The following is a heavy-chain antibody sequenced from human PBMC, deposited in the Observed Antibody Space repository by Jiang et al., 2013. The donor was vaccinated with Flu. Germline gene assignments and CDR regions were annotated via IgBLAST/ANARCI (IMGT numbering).Heavy chain of an antibody. CDR2: IYYSGST. J-gene: IGHJ3*02. V-gene: IGHV4-39*07. Sequence: GLVKPSETLSLTCTVSGGSISSSSYYWGWIRQPPGKGLEWIGSIYYSGSTYYNPSLKSRVTISVDKSKNQFSLKLSSVTAADTAVYYCAIRYCSSTSCYSGAFDIWGQGTMVTVSS. D-gene: IGHD2-2*01. CDR3: AIRYCSSTSCYSGAFDI. CDR1: GGSISSSSYY.